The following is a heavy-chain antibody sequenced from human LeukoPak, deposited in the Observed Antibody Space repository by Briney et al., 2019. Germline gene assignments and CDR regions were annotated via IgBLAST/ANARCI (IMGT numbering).Heavy chain of an antibody. CDR1: GYTFTGYY. CDR2: VNPNSGGT. J-gene: IGHJ2*01. V-gene: IGHV1-2*02. D-gene: IGHD3-22*01. Sequence: ASVKVSCKASGYTFTGYYMNWVRQAPGQGLEWMGWVNPNSGGTNYAQKFQGRVTMTSDTSISTAYMELSRLRSDDTAVYYCARGAPTSTKIVVVVARNWYFDLWGRGTLVTVSS. CDR3: ARGAPTSTKIVVVVARNWYFDL.